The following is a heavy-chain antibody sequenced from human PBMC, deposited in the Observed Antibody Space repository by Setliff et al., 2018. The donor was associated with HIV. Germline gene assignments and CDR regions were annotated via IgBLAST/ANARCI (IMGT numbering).Heavy chain of an antibody. CDR2: INTNTGNP. CDR3: TRDHTPPPNYDFWSGQLDLRNIFYYMDV. Sequence: ASVKVSCKASGYTFTSYAMNWVRQAPGQGLDWMGWINTNTGNPTYAQGFTGRFVFSVDTPVSTAYLQIFSLKAEDTAVYYCTRDHTPPPNYDFWSGQLDLRNIFYYMDVWGTGSPVTVSS. J-gene: IGHJ6*03. D-gene: IGHD3-3*01. V-gene: IGHV7-4-1*01. CDR1: GYTFTSYA.